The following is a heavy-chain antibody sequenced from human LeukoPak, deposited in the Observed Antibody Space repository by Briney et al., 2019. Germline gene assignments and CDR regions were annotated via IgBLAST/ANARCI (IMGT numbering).Heavy chain of an antibody. Sequence: PGGSLRLSCQASGFTFYMYAMSWVRQAPWKGLEWVASMCGTAGCTFYPDSVKGRFTISRDNSKNVLYLRMNSLTAEDTAIYYCAKDRPNFHENSGHYYRRDGDSWGQGTLVTVSS. CDR3: AKDRPNFHENSGHYYRRDGDS. J-gene: IGHJ5*01. V-gene: IGHV3-23*01. CDR1: GFTFYMYA. D-gene: IGHD3-22*01. CDR2: MCGTAGCT.